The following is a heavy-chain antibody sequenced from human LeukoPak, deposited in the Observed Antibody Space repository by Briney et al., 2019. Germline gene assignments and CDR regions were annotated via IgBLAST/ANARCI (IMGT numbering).Heavy chain of an antibody. D-gene: IGHD4-17*01. CDR1: GGSISSYY. Sequence: SETLSLTCTVSGGSISSYYWSCIRQPPGKGLEWIGYIYYSGSTNYNPSLKSRVTISVDTSKNQFSLKLSSVTAADTAVYYCARDYGDYYFDYWGQGTLVTVSS. CDR3: ARDYGDYYFDY. J-gene: IGHJ4*02. V-gene: IGHV4-59*01. CDR2: IYYSGST.